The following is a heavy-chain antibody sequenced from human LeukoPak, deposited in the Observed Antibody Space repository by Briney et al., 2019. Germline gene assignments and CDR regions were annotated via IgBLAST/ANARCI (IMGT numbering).Heavy chain of an antibody. CDR1: GGSISSGGYY. CDR3: ARAPQNYYDSSGYSVDY. Sequence: SETLSLTCAVSGGSISSGGYYWSWIRQHPGKGLEWNGYIYYSGSTYYNPSLKSRVTISVDTSKNQFSLKLSSVTAADTAVYYCARAPQNYYDSSGYSVDYWGQGTLVTVSS. J-gene: IGHJ4*02. V-gene: IGHV4-31*11. D-gene: IGHD3-22*01. CDR2: IYYSGST.